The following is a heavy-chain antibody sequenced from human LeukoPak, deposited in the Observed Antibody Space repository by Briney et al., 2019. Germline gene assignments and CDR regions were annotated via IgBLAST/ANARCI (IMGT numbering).Heavy chain of an antibody. CDR3: ARVSGYDWESFYDY. CDR1: GGSLSRYY. J-gene: IGHJ4*02. D-gene: IGHD5-12*01. CDR2: IYTSGST. Sequence: SETLFLTCTFSGGSLSRYYLGLIRPPPGEGLECIWRIYTSGSTNYNPSLKSRVTMSVETSKNQFSLKLSSVTAADTAVYYCARVSGYDWESFYDYWGQGTLVTVSS. V-gene: IGHV4-4*07.